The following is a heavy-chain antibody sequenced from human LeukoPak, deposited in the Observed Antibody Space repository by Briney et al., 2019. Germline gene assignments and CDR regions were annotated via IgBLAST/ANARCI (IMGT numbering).Heavy chain of an antibody. D-gene: IGHD3-10*01. V-gene: IGHV3-21*01. J-gene: IGHJ4*02. CDR3: ARGRGGNHFDY. CDR2: ISSSSSSI. Sequence: PGGSLRLPCATSGFTFSSYTMNWVRQAPGKGLEWVSSISSSSSSIYYADSVKGRFTISRDNTKNSLYLQMNSLRAEDTAVYYCARGRGGNHFDYWGQGTLVTVSS. CDR1: GFTFSSYT.